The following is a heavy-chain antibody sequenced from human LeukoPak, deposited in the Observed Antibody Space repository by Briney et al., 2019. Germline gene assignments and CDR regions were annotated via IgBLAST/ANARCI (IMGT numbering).Heavy chain of an antibody. CDR1: GFTFSDYW. Sequence: PGGSLRLSCAASGFTFSDYWMSWVRQAPGKGLEWVADIEQDGSDKKYVDSVKGRFTISRDNAKKSLYLQMDSLRAEDTAVYYCARSLWPADYWGQGTLVTVSS. CDR2: IEQDGSDK. CDR3: ARSLWPADY. J-gene: IGHJ4*02. D-gene: IGHD3-10*01. V-gene: IGHV3-7*01.